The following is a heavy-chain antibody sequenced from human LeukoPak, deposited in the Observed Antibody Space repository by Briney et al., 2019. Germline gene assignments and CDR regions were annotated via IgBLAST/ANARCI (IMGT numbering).Heavy chain of an antibody. Sequence: SLRLSCAASGFTFDDYAMHWVRQAPGKGLEWVSGISWNSGSIGYADSVKGRFTISRDNAKNSLYLQMNSLRAEGTAVYYCALIVVVTAIPGDAFDIWGQGTMVTVSS. V-gene: IGHV3-9*01. D-gene: IGHD2-21*02. CDR3: ALIVVVTAIPGDAFDI. J-gene: IGHJ3*02. CDR1: GFTFDDYA. CDR2: ISWNSGSI.